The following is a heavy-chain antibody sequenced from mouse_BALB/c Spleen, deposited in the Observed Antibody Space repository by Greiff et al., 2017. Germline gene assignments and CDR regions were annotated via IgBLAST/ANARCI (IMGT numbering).Heavy chain of an antibody. CDR1: GFNIKDYY. J-gene: IGHJ3*01. CDR3: TSGPYYGNGFAY. Sequence: VQLQQSGAELVRSGASVKLSCTASGFNIKDYYMHWVKQRPEQGLEWIGWIDPENGDTEYAPKFQGKATMTADTSSNTAYLQLSSLTSEDSAVYYCTSGPYYGNGFAYWGQGTLVTVSA. CDR2: IDPENGDT. D-gene: IGHD2-10*01. V-gene: IGHV14-4*02.